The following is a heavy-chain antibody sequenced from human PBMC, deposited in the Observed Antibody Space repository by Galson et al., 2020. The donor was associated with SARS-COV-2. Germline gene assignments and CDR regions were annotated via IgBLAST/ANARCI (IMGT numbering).Heavy chain of an antibody. CDR1: GFTFSNHW. CDR2: IYSEGSRT. D-gene: IGHD7-27*01. V-gene: IGHV3-74*01. Sequence: GGSLRLSCAVSGFTFSNHWMHWVRQAPGKGLVWVSRIYSEGSRTSYADSVKGRFTISGDNAKNTLYLQMNSLRAEDTAVYYCARGDMGNDYFDYWGQGTLVTVSS. CDR3: ARGDMGNDYFDY. J-gene: IGHJ4*02.